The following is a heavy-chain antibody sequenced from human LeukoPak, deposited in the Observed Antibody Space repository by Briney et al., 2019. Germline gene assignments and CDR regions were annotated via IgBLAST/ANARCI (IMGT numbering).Heavy chain of an antibody. CDR2: IYTSGST. CDR3: ARDPTYRDAFDI. Sequence: SSETLSLTCTVSGGSISSGSYYWSWIRQPAGKGLEWIGRIYTSGSTNYNPSLKSRDTISVDASKNQFSLKLSSVTAADTAVYYCARDPTYRDAFDIWGQGTMVTVSS. V-gene: IGHV4-61*02. D-gene: IGHD2-2*01. J-gene: IGHJ3*02. CDR1: GGSISSGSYY.